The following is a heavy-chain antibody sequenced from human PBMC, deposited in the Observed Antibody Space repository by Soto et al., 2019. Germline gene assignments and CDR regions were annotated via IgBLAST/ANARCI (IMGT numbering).Heavy chain of an antibody. Sequence: SETLSLTCTVSGGSISSGGYYWSWIRQHPGKGLECIGYIYYSGSTYYNPSLKSRVTISVDTSKNQFSLKLSSVTAADTAVYYCARDGGDCSSTSCYWKYNWFDPWGQGTLVTVSS. CDR1: GGSISSGGYY. D-gene: IGHD2-2*01. CDR2: IYYSGST. V-gene: IGHV4-31*03. CDR3: ARDGGDCSSTSCYWKYNWFDP. J-gene: IGHJ5*02.